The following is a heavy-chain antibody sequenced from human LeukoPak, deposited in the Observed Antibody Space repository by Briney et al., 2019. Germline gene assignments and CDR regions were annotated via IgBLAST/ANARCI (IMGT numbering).Heavy chain of an antibody. D-gene: IGHD3-10*01. CDR3: TREVLVRGVRYHGMDV. Sequence: PGGSLRLSCAASGFTFSRFAMHWVRQAPGKGLEWVAVISYDGSNKYYADSVKGRFTISRDNSKNTLYLQMDSLRSEDTAVYYCTREVLVRGVRYHGMDVWGQGTTVTVSS. J-gene: IGHJ6*02. V-gene: IGHV3-30-3*01. CDR1: GFTFSRFA. CDR2: ISYDGSNK.